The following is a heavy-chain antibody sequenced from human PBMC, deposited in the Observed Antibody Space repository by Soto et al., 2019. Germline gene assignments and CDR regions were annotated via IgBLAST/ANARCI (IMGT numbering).Heavy chain of an antibody. CDR1: GGPISSSSYY. Sequence: QLQLQESGPGLVKPSETLSLTCTVSGGPISSSSYYWGWIRQPPGKGLEWIGSIYYSGSTYYNPSLKSRVTISVDTSKNQFSLKLSSVTAADTAVYYCARFTRAAAGYYFDYWGQGTLVTVSS. CDR3: ARFTRAAAGYYFDY. V-gene: IGHV4-39*01. J-gene: IGHJ4*02. D-gene: IGHD6-13*01. CDR2: IYYSGST.